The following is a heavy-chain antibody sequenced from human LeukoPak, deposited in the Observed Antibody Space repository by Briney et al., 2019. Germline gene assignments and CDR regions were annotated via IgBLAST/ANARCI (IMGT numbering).Heavy chain of an antibody. CDR2: ISNSDSSI. CDR1: GILFSDYY. CDR3: TSHVGGTARAWGYFQY. V-gene: IGHV3-11*01. D-gene: IGHD1-26*01. Sequence: GGSLRLSCAASGILFSDYYMSWIRQAPGKGLEWVSYISNSDSSIYYADSVKGRFTISRDNANKSLFLQMNSLRAEDTAVYYCTSHVGGTARAWGYFQYWGQGTLVTVSS. J-gene: IGHJ1*01.